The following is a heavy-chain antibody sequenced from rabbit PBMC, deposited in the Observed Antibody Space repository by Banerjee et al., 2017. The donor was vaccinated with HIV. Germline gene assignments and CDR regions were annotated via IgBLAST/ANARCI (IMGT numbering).Heavy chain of an antibody. CDR1: GLDFSSGYW. J-gene: IGHJ4*01. Sequence: QSLEESGGDLVKPGASLTLTCTASGLDFSSGYWICWVRQAPGKGLEWIACIYTGSSDSTYYASWAKGRFTVTRSTSLNTVTLQLTSLTAADTATYFCARDDVNDDYGRVSLWGPGTLVTVS. D-gene: IGHD2-1*01. CDR2: IYTGSSDST. CDR3: ARDDVNDDYGRVSL. V-gene: IGHV1S40*01.